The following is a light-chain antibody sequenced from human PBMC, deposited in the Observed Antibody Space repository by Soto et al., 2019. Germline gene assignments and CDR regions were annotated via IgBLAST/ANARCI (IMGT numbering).Light chain of an antibody. Sequence: EIVLTQSPGTLSLSPGERATLSCRASQSISSSYLAWNQQKTSQTTRLLIYGASRRATDNPDKVSGSGYGTDFTLTISRLEPEDFAVYYCQQYGSSPITFGQGTRLE. CDR3: QQYGSSPIT. CDR1: QSISSSY. J-gene: IGKJ5*01. CDR2: GAS. V-gene: IGKV3-20*01.